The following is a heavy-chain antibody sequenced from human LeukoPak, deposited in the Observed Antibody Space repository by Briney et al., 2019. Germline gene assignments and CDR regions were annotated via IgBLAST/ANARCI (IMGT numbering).Heavy chain of an antibody. CDR1: GGPISSHP. J-gene: IGHJ3*02. CDR2: IYTSGST. Sequence: SETLSLTCTVSGGPISSHPWSWIRLPAGKGLEWIGRIYTSGSTNSNPSLKSRVTMSIDTSKNQFSLMLSSVTAADTAAYYCVRGLYDSTTYRAFHIWGQGTMVTVSS. CDR3: VRGLYDSTTYRAFHI. D-gene: IGHD2/OR15-2a*01. V-gene: IGHV4-4*07.